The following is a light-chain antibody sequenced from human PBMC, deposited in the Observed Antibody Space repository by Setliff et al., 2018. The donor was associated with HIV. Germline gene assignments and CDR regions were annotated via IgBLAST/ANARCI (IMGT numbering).Light chain of an antibody. CDR1: RSDVGGYMY. CDR2: DVS. V-gene: IGLV2-14*03. CDR3: CSYTTYSTYV. J-gene: IGLJ1*01. Sequence: QSVLTQPASVSGSPGQSITISCTGTRSDVGGYMYVSWYQQHPGKAPKVIIYDVSNRPSGVSDRFSGSKSGNTASLTISGLQPEDETDYYCCSYTTYSTYVFGTGTKVTVL.